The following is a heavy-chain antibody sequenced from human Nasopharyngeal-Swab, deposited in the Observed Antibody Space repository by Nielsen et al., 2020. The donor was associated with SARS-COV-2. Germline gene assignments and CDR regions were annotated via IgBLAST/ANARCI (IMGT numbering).Heavy chain of an antibody. D-gene: IGHD1-26*01. CDR1: GFTFSSYG. CDR2: ISYDGSNK. J-gene: IGHJ4*02. CDR3: AKPRSGSYLSPFDY. V-gene: IGHV3-30*18. Sequence: GGSLRLSCAASGFTFSSYGMHWVRHAPGKGLEWVAVISYDGSNKYYADSVKGRFTISRDNSKNTLYLQMNSLRAEDTAVYYCAKPRSGSYLSPFDYWGQGTLVTVSS.